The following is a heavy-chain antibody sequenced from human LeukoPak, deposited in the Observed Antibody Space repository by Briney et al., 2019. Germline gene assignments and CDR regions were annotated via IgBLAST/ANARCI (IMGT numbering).Heavy chain of an antibody. CDR1: GLTFSTSG. CDR2: ISGSGAAT. CDR3: ATSPGMASIFSYFDS. D-gene: IGHD5-24*01. J-gene: IGHJ4*02. V-gene: IGHV3-23*01. Sequence: QPGGSLRLSCTASGLTFSTSGMSWVRQAPGKGLEWVSVISGSGAATSYADSVKGRFTISRDNSKNTLYLQMNSLRAEDTAVYYCATSPGMASIFSYFDSWGQGTLVTVSS.